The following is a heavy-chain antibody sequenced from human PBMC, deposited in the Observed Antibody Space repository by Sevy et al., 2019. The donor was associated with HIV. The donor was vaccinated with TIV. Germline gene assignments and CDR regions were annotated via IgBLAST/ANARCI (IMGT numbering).Heavy chain of an antibody. D-gene: IGHD3-10*01. CDR3: AKDVVGGTYYIENYYYGMDV. J-gene: IGHJ6*02. Sequence: GGSLRLSCAVSGTNFGAFAMHWVRQAPGKGLEWVAGLSLQGTNKYYADSLKGRFNISRDNSKDNLYQHMKSLRPEDTAIYYCAKDVVGGTYYIENYYYGMDVWGLGTTVTVSS. V-gene: IGHV3-30*18. CDR1: GTNFGAFA. CDR2: LSLQGTNK.